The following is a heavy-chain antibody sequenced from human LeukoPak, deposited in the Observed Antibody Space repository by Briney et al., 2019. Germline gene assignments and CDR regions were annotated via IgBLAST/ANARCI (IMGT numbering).Heavy chain of an antibody. J-gene: IGHJ5*02. Sequence: PGRSLRLSCAASGITFSSYGMYWVRQAPGKGLEWVSIISAGSRHIYYADSVRGRFTISRDDAKNSLYLQMNTLRAEDTAVYYCARDGYQVPTTFGTFDPWGQGTLVTVSS. V-gene: IGHV3-21*01. D-gene: IGHD3-3*01. CDR3: ARDGYQVPTTFGTFDP. CDR2: ISAGSRHI. CDR1: GITFSSYG.